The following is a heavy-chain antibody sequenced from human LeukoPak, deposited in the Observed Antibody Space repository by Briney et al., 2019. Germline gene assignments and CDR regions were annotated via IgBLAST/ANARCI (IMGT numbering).Heavy chain of an antibody. Sequence: GASVKVSCKASGGTFSSYAISWVRQAPGQGLEWMGGIIPIFGTANYAQKFQGRVTITADESTSTAYMELTSLRSDDTAVYFCARDRDSLAVGDLRTLDHWGQGALITVSS. CDR2: IIPIFGTA. CDR1: GGTFSSYA. D-gene: IGHD6-19*01. CDR3: ARDRDSLAVGDLRTLDH. J-gene: IGHJ4*02. V-gene: IGHV1-69*13.